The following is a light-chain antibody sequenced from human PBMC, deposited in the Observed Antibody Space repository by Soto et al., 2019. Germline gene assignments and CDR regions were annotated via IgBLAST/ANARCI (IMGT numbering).Light chain of an antibody. Sequence: EIVSSKSPGTVSLTQRERATLSCSSSHTVSTNYLAWYQQKPGQAPRLLIYGASRRATGIAGRFSGSGSGTDFTLTISRLDPEDFAVYYCQQHSNWPPIPVGQGTRLEIK. V-gene: IGKV3D-20*02. CDR1: HTVSTNY. CDR2: GAS. CDR3: QQHSNWPPIP. J-gene: IGKJ5*01.